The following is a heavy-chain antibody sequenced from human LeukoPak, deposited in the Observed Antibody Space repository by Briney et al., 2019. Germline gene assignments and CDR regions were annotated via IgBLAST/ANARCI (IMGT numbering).Heavy chain of an antibody. D-gene: IGHD6-13*01. CDR3: ARGSYTSSWYGVFDY. Sequence: PGRSLRLSCAASGFIFSSYGMHWVRQAPGKGLEWVAVIWYDGSNKYYADYVKGRFTISRDNSKNTLYLQMNSLRGEDTAVYYCARGSYTSSWYGVFDYWGQGTLVTVSS. J-gene: IGHJ4*02. V-gene: IGHV3-33*01. CDR1: GFIFSSYG. CDR2: IWYDGSNK.